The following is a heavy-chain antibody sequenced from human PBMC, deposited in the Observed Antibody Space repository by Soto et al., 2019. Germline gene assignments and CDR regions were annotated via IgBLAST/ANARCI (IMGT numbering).Heavy chain of an antibody. CDR1: GFTVSSNY. J-gene: IGHJ3*02. Sequence: GGSLRLSCAASGFTVSSNYMSWVRQAPGKGLEWVSVIYSGGSTYYADSVKGRFTISRHNSKNTLYLQMNSLRAEDTAVYYCARYHCSSTSCDAFDIWGQGTMVTVSS. D-gene: IGHD2-2*01. CDR3: ARYHCSSTSCDAFDI. CDR2: IYSGGST. V-gene: IGHV3-53*01.